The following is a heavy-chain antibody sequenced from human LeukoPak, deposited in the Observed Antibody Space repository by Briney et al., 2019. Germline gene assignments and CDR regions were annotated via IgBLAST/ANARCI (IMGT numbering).Heavy chain of an antibody. D-gene: IGHD6-6*01. CDR1: GFTFSSYA. CDR2: IIPIFGTA. CDR3: ARTRGYSSSSNYYYYMDV. Sequence: GGSLRLSCAASGFTFSSYAISWVRQAPGQGLEWMGGIIPIFGTANYAQKFQGRVTITADESTSTAYMELSSLRSEDTAVYYCARTRGYSSSSNYYYYMDVWGKGTTVTVSS. J-gene: IGHJ6*03. V-gene: IGHV1-69*01.